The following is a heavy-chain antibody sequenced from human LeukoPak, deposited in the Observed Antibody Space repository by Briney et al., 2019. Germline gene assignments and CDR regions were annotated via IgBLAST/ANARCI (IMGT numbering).Heavy chain of an antibody. J-gene: IGHJ4*02. V-gene: IGHV3-23*01. CDR1: GFTFSSYA. CDR3: AKDQEYDSTFDY. D-gene: IGHD3-22*01. Sequence: GGSLRLSCAASGFTFSSYAMSWVRQAPGKGLGWVSAISGSGGSTYYADSVKGRFTISRDNSKNTLYLQMNSLRAEDTAVYYCAKDQEYDSTFDYWGQGTLVTVSS. CDR2: ISGSGGST.